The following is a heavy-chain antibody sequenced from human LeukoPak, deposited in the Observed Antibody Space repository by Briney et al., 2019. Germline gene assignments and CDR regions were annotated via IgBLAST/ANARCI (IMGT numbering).Heavy chain of an antibody. J-gene: IGHJ3*02. CDR1: GFTFSSYS. Sequence: TGGSLRLSCAASGFTFSSYSMNWVRQAPGKGLEWVSSISSSSSYIYYADSVKGRFTISRDNAKNSLYLQMNSLRAEDTAVYYCARDYHDSYDFWSGYYDAFDIWGQGTMVTVSS. CDR2: ISSSSSYI. CDR3: ARDYHDSYDFWSGYYDAFDI. D-gene: IGHD3-3*01. V-gene: IGHV3-21*01.